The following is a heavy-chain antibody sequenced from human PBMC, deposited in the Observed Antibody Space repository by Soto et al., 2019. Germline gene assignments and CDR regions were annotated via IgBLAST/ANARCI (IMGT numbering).Heavy chain of an antibody. Sequence: QVQLVESGGGVVQPGRSLRLSCAASGFTFSSYAMHWVRQAPGKGLEWVAVISYDGSNKYYADSVKGRFTISRDNSKNRFNRKMNSQRAEDTAVYYCARDRDRTWTGPVNWSAPWGQGTLVTFSS. D-gene: IGHD1-1*01. CDR3: ARDRDRTWTGPVNWSAP. CDR1: GFTFSSYA. J-gene: IGHJ5*02. V-gene: IGHV3-30-3*01. CDR2: ISYDGSNK.